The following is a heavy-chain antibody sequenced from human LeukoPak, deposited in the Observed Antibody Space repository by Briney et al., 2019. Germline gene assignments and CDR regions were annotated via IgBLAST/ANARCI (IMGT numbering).Heavy chain of an antibody. V-gene: IGHV3-48*04. Sequence: GGSLRLSCAASGFTFSSYSMNWVRQAPGKGLEWVSYISSSGSTIYYADSVKGRFTISRDNAKNSLYLQMNSLRAEDTAVYYCARDDTYYYDSSGYFDYWGQGTLVTVSS. CDR3: ARDDTYYYDSSGYFDY. CDR1: GFTFSSYS. D-gene: IGHD3-22*01. J-gene: IGHJ4*02. CDR2: ISSSGSTI.